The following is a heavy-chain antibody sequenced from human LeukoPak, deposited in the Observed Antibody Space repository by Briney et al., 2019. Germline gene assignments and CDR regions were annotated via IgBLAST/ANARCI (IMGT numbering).Heavy chain of an antibody. V-gene: IGHV4-4*07. CDR1: GGSISSYY. J-gene: IGHJ3*02. CDR2: FYSSGST. D-gene: IGHD1-14*01. CDR3: ARRGAAGDAFDI. Sequence: SETLSLTCTVSGGSISSYYWSWIRQPAGKGLEWIGRFYSSGSTNYNPSLTSRVTISLDKSKNQFSLKLTSVTAADTAVYYCARRGAAGDAFDIWGQGTMVTVSS.